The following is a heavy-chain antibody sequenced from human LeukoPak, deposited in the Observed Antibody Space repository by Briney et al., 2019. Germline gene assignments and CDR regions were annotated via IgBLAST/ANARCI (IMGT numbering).Heavy chain of an antibody. CDR2: INSDGSST. V-gene: IGHV3-74*01. D-gene: IGHD6-13*01. CDR3: AKDFPLIAASPSPYYFDY. Sequence: QPGGSLRLSCAASGFTFSSYWMHWVRQAPGKGLVWVSRINSDGSSTSYADSVKGRFTISRDNSKNTLYLQMNSLRAEDTAVYYCAKDFPLIAASPSPYYFDYWGQGTLVTVSS. CDR1: GFTFSSYW. J-gene: IGHJ4*02.